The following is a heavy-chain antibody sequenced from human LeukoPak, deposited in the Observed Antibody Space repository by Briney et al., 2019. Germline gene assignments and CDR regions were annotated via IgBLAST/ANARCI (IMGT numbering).Heavy chain of an antibody. J-gene: IGHJ5*02. CDR3: VRGVGGDSRFDP. CDR1: RFTFSSYW. D-gene: IGHD1-26*01. Sequence: PGGSLRLSCAASRFTFSSYWMHWVRQAPGKGLVWVSRINSDGSSTRYADSEKGRFTISRDNAKNTLYLQMNSLRAEDTAVYYCVRGVGGDSRFDPWGRGTLVTVSS. CDR2: INSDGSST. V-gene: IGHV3-74*01.